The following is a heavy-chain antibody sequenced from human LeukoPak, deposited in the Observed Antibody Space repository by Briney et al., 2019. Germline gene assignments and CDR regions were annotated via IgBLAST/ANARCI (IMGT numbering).Heavy chain of an antibody. CDR1: GGSISSSSYY. V-gene: IGHV4-39*01. Sequence: SETLTLTCTVSGGSISSSSYYWGWIRPPPGKGLEWIGSSYYSGSTYYNPSLKSRVTISVDTSKNQFSLKLSSVTAADTAVYYCARIPRIAASGAHYYMDVWGKGTTVTVSS. CDR3: ARIPRIAASGAHYYMDV. CDR2: SYYSGST. D-gene: IGHD6-25*01. J-gene: IGHJ6*03.